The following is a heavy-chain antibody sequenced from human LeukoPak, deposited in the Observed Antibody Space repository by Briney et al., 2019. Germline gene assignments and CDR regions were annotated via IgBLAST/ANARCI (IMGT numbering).Heavy chain of an antibody. D-gene: IGHD3-10*01. CDR1: GFTFSSYS. V-gene: IGHV3-48*01. Sequence: GGSLRLSCAASGFTFSSYSMNWVRQAPGKGLEWVSYISSSSSTIYYADSVKGRFTISRDNSKNTLYLQMNSLRAADTAVYYCAKVKVWFGDYFDYWGQGTLVTVSS. J-gene: IGHJ4*02. CDR2: ISSSSSTI. CDR3: AKVKVWFGDYFDY.